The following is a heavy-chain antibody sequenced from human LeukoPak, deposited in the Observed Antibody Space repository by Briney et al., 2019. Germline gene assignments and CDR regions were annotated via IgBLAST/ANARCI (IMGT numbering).Heavy chain of an antibody. CDR2: IWHDGTNE. CDR1: GFAFSAYG. Sequence: PGRSLRLSCAGSGFAFSAYGMHWVRQAPGKGLEGVALIWHDGTNEKYADSVKGRFTISRDNSMDTLYLQMNSLRAEDTAVYYCARWSRYSSGWYELDYWGQGILVTVSS. V-gene: IGHV3-33*01. D-gene: IGHD6-19*01. CDR3: ARWSRYSSGWYELDY. J-gene: IGHJ4*02.